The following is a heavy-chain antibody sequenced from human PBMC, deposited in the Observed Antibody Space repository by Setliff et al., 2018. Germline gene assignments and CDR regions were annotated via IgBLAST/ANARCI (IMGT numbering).Heavy chain of an antibody. CDR2: ISYDGSNK. V-gene: IGHV3-30-3*01. Sequence: GGSLRLSCAASGFTFSSYAMHWVRQAPGKGLEWVAVISYDGSNKYYADSVKGRFTISRDNSKNTLYLQMNSLRAEDTAVYYCARDTGYYFDYWGQGTLVTVSS. CDR1: GFTFSSYA. D-gene: IGHD4-4*01. CDR3: ARDTGYYFDY. J-gene: IGHJ4*02.